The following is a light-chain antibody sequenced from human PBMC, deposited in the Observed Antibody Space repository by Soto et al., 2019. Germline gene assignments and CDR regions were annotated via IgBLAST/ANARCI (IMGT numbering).Light chain of an antibody. V-gene: IGLV2-14*03. J-gene: IGLJ1*01. CDR2: DVA. Sequence: QSVLAQPASVSGSPGQSITIACTGTTCDVGSYNYVSWYQQYPGKPPKVVIYDVANRPSGVSNRFSGSKSGNTASLTISGLQAEDEADYYCRAYTNSGDVFGTGTKVTVL. CDR1: TCDVGSYNY. CDR3: RAYTNSGDV.